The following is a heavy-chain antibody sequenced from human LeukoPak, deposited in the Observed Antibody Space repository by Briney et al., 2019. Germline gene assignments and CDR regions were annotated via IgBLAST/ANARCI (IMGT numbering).Heavy chain of an antibody. CDR1: GYRFTNYW. J-gene: IGHJ4*02. CDR2: IYPGDPDT. Sequence: GESLKISCKGSGYRFTNYWIGWVRQMPGKGLEWMGIIYPGDPDTRYSPSFQGQVTISADKSITTAYLQWSSLKASDTAMYYCARRGLITAAGSEFDYWGQGTLVTVSS. V-gene: IGHV5-51*01. CDR3: ARRGLITAAGSEFDY. D-gene: IGHD6-13*01.